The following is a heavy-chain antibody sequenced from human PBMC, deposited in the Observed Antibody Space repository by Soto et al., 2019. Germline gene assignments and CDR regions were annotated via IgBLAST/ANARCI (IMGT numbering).Heavy chain of an antibody. J-gene: IGHJ3*02. V-gene: IGHV3-11*05. CDR1: GFTFSDYY. CDR2: ISSSSSYT. CDR3: ARVRPTYYDSSGYPSAFDI. D-gene: IGHD3-22*01. Sequence: PGGSLRLSCAASGFTFSDYYMSWIRQAPGKGLEWVSYISSSSSYTNYADSVKGRFTISRDNAKNSLYLQMNSLRAEDTAVYYCARVRPTYYDSSGYPSAFDIWGQGTMVTVSS.